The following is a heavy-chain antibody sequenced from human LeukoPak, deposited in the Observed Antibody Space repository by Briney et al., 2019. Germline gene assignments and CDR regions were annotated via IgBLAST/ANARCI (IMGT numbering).Heavy chain of an antibody. V-gene: IGHV3-48*01. CDR1: GLTFSSYS. CDR2: ISSSSSTI. CDR3: ARDSGFSGTQRGEY. Sequence: GGSLRLSCAASGLTFSSYSMNWVRQAPGKGLEWVSYISSSSSTIYYADSVKGRFTISRDNSKNTLYLQMNSLRAEDTAVYYCARDSGFSGTQRGEYWGQGTLVTVSS. J-gene: IGHJ4*02. D-gene: IGHD3/OR15-3a*01.